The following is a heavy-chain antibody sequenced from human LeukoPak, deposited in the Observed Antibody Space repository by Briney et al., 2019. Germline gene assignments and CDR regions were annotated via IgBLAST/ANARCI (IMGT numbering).Heavy chain of an antibody. CDR1: GFTVSSKY. CDR2: LYSNGNT. V-gene: IGHV3-53*01. CDR3: AETYYYDSSGYYYVR. Sequence: GGSLRLSCAASGFTVSSKYMSWVRQAPGKGLEWVSTLYSNGNTDYADSVKGRFTISRDNSRNTLSLQMNSLRAEDTAVYYCAETYYYDSSGYYYVRWGQGTLVTVSS. D-gene: IGHD3-22*01. J-gene: IGHJ4*02.